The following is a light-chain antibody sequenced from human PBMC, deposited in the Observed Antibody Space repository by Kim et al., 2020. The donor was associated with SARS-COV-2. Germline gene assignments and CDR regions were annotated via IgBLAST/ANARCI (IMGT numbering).Light chain of an antibody. CDR1: NIGSKR. Sequence: PGKEARVTCGGNNIGSKRVHWYQQEPGQAPVLVVYDDSDRPSGIPERFSGSKSGNTATLTISRVEAGDEADYYCQVWDSSSYHPVVFGGGTQLTVL. CDR2: DDS. V-gene: IGLV3-21*03. J-gene: IGLJ2*01. CDR3: QVWDSSSYHPVV.